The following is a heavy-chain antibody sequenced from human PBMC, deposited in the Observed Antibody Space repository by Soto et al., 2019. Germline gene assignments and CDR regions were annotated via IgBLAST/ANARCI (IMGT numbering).Heavy chain of an antibody. CDR1: RFNFDNYV. CDR3: TKGWLDS. CDR2: LSDSGGST. Sequence: EVYLLDSGGGLVQPGGSLRVSCVASRFNFDNYVMSWVRQAPGKGLEWVSSLSDSGGSTYYSDSVKGRFIISRDNSKNTLHLQMNSLSAEDTAVYYCTKGWLDSWGQGTLVAVSS. V-gene: IGHV3-23*01. J-gene: IGHJ5*01.